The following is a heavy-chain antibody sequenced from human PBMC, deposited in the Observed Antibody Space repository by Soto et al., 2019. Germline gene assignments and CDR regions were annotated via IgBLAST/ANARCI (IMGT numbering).Heavy chain of an antibody. J-gene: IGHJ6*02. D-gene: IGHD6-6*01. Sequence: GESLKISCKGSGYSFTSYWIGWVRQMPGKGLEWMGIIYPGDSDTRYSPSFQGQVTISADKSISTAYLQWSSLKASDTAMYYCASSSIAARLYYGMDVWDQGTTVTVSS. CDR3: ASSSIAARLYYGMDV. V-gene: IGHV5-51*01. CDR2: IYPGDSDT. CDR1: GYSFTSYW.